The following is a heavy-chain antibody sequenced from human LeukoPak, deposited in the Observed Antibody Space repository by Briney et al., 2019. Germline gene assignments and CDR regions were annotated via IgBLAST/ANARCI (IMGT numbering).Heavy chain of an antibody. Sequence: GGSLRLSCAASGFTFSSYSMNWVRQAPGKGLEWVSSISISSSYIYYADSVKGRFTISRDNAKNSLYLQMNSLRAEDTAVYYCARVKKRSYSYYYGMDVWGQGTTVTVSS. J-gene: IGHJ6*02. CDR1: GFTFSSYS. CDR2: ISISSSYI. V-gene: IGHV3-21*01. D-gene: IGHD1-26*01. CDR3: ARVKKRSYSYYYGMDV.